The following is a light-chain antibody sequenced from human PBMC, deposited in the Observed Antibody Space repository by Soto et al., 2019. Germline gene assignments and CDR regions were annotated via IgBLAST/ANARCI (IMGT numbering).Light chain of an antibody. V-gene: IGLV2-14*02. CDR3: TSYTSSSTHG. CDR1: SSDVGSYDI. CDR2: DVT. Sequence: QSVLTQPASVSGSPGQSIAISCTGTSSDVGSYDIVSWYQQHPGKVPKLIIYDVTIRPSGVSDRFSGSKSGNTASLTISGLQAEDEADYYCTSYTSSSTHGFGTGTKVTV. J-gene: IGLJ1*01.